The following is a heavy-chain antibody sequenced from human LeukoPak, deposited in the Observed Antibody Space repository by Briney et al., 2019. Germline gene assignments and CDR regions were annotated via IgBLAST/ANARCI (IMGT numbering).Heavy chain of an antibody. Sequence: GGSLRLSCAASGFTVSSIHMVWVRQAPGKGLEWVSVTYTGGNSYYADSVKGRFIISRDISKNTLYLQMNSLRAEDSALYYCARGGRGSAAVVAPRSFDIWGXGTMVTVSS. CDR3: ARGGRGSAAVVAPRSFDI. J-gene: IGHJ3*02. D-gene: IGHD3-22*01. CDR1: GFTVSSIH. V-gene: IGHV3-53*01. CDR2: TYTGGNS.